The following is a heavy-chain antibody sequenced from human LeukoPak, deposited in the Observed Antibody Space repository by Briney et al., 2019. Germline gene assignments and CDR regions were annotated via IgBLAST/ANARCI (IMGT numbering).Heavy chain of an antibody. J-gene: IGHJ4*02. CDR3: ARREGGYYDTSGYYRH. CDR2: IYPGDSDS. Sequence: GESLKISCKGSGYSFTSYWIGWVRQMPGKGLEWMGIIYPGDSDSRYSPSFQGQVTISADKSISTAYLQWSSLKASDTAIYYCARREGGYYDTSGYYRHWGQGTLVTVSS. CDR1: GYSFTSYW. D-gene: IGHD3-22*01. V-gene: IGHV5-51*01.